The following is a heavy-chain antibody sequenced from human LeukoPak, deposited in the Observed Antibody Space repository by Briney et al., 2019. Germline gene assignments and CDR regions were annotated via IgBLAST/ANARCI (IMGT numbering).Heavy chain of an antibody. CDR1: GLTFSSYA. V-gene: IGHV3-23*01. Sequence: PGGSLRLSCAASGLTFSSYAMSWFRQAPGKGLEWVSVISASAASTDYADSVKGRFTISRDNAKNSLYLQMSSLRAEDTAVYYCARDKPIVGATGTLDYWGQGTLVTVSS. J-gene: IGHJ4*02. CDR2: ISASAAST. D-gene: IGHD1-26*01. CDR3: ARDKPIVGATGTLDY.